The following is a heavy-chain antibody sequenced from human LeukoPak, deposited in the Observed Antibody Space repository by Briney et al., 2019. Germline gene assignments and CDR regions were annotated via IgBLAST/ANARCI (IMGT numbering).Heavy chain of an antibody. CDR3: AKKTHQRQESFWSGPYLWRYCYRMHL. Sequence: GGSLRLSCAASGFTFSSYAMSWVRQAPGKGVEGVSAISGSGGSTYYEDSVKGGFTISRDHPNTPLHLQMNSLHPHDTPVYYSAKKTHQRQESFWSGPYLWRYCYRMHLWAQGTTVTVSS. V-gene: IGHV3-23*01. CDR2: ISGSGGST. J-gene: IGHJ6*02. D-gene: IGHD3-3*01. CDR1: GFTFSSYA.